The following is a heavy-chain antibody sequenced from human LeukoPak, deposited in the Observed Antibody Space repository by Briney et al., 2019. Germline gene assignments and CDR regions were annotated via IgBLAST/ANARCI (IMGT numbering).Heavy chain of an antibody. V-gene: IGHV1-18*01. Sequence: GASVTVSCKASGYTFTSYGISWVRQAPGQGLEWMGWISAYNGNTNYAQKLQGRVTMTTDTSTSTAYMELRSLRSDDTAVYYCARRRTYYDFWSGYYTGGILDPWGQGTLVTVSS. CDR1: GYTFTSYG. J-gene: IGHJ5*02. CDR2: ISAYNGNT. CDR3: ARRRTYYDFWSGYYTGGILDP. D-gene: IGHD3-3*01.